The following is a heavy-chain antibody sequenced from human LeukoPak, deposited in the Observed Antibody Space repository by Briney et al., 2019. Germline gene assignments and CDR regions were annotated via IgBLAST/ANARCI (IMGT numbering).Heavy chain of an antibody. V-gene: IGHV3-23*01. CDR2: ISGSGGST. Sequence: GGSLRLSCAASGSTFSSYAMSWVRQAPGKGLEWVSAISGSGGSTYYADSVKGRFAISRDNSKNTLYLQMNSLGAEDTAVYYCAKDRGPNLGYFDYWGQGTLVTVSS. CDR3: AKDRGPNLGYFDY. CDR1: GSTFSSYA. J-gene: IGHJ4*02. D-gene: IGHD1-14*01.